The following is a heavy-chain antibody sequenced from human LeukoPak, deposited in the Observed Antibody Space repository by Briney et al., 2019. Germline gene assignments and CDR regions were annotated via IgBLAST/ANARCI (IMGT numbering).Heavy chain of an antibody. CDR3: AAGWGSPYYTYYGMDV. CDR1: GGSISSYY. Sequence: PSETLSLNCTVSGGSISSYYWSWIRQPAGKGLEWIGRIYTSGSTNYNPSLKSRVTMSVDTSKNQFSLKLSSVTAADTAVYYCAAGWGSPYYTYYGMDVGGKGPRVPASS. J-gene: IGHJ6*04. CDR2: IYTSGST. D-gene: IGHD3-16*01. V-gene: IGHV4-4*07.